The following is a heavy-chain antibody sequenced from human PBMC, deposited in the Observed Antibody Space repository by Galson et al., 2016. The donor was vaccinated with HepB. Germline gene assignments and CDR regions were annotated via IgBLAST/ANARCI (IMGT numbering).Heavy chain of an antibody. D-gene: IGHD3-10*01. CDR1: GLIFRSYA. Sequence: SLRLSCATSGLIFRSYAMSWVRQAPGKGLEWVSSITGSGGGTYYADSVKGRFTISRDNSKNTLYLQMNSLRAEDTAVYYCARTYGSGSYRRDAFDIWGQGTMVTVSS. V-gene: IGHV3-23*01. CDR3: ARTYGSGSYRRDAFDI. CDR2: ITGSGGGT. J-gene: IGHJ3*02.